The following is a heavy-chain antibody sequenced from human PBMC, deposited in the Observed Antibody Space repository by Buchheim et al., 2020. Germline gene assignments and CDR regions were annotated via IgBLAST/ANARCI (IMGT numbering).Heavy chain of an antibody. CDR3: ASLKGRTGTGYGMDV. CDR1: GFTFSSFE. J-gene: IGHJ6*02. CDR2: ISSSGSTK. V-gene: IGHV3-48*03. D-gene: IGHD1-1*01. Sequence: EVQLVESGGGLVLPGGSLRLSCADAGFTFSSFEMNWVRQATGKGLEWVSYISSSGSTKYYADSVKGRFTISRDNAENSMYLQMNSLRVEDTAAYYCASLKGRTGTGYGMDVWGQGTT.